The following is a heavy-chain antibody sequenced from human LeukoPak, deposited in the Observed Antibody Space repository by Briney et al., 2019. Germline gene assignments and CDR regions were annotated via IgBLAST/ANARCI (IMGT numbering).Heavy chain of an antibody. CDR3: ARAVADLDY. CDR1: GFTFSSYS. Sequence: PGGSLRLSCAASGFTFSSYSMNWVRQAPGKGLEWVSYISSSGSTIYYADSVKGRFTISRDNAKNSLYLQMNSLRAEDTAVYYCARAVADLDYWGQGTLVTVSS. CDR2: ISSSGSTI. D-gene: IGHD6-19*01. V-gene: IGHV3-48*04. J-gene: IGHJ4*02.